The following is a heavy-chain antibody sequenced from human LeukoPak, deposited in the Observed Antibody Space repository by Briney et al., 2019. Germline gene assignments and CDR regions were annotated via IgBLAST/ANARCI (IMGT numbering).Heavy chain of an antibody. V-gene: IGHV1-3*01. J-gene: IGHJ4*02. CDR2: INAGNGNT. CDR3: ARGRVYYDILTGYYLRGAYLDY. D-gene: IGHD3-9*01. CDR1: GYTFTSYA. Sequence: ASVKVSCKASGYTFTSYAMHWVRQAPGQRLEWMGWINAGNGNTKYSQKFQGRVTITRDTSAGTAYMELSSLRSEDTAVYYCARGRVYYDILTGYYLRGAYLDYWGQGTLVTVSS.